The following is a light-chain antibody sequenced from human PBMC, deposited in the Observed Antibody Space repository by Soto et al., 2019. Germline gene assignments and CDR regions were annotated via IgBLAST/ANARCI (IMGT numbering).Light chain of an antibody. CDR2: RAS. J-gene: IGKJ2*01. CDR3: LQYTSYST. V-gene: IGKV1-5*03. CDR1: QSISDW. Sequence: DIQMTQSPSTLSASVGARVTITCRASQSISDWLAWYQQKPGKAPKLLIYRASSLESGVPSRFSGGGSGTEFTLTVSSLQPDDFATYYCLQYTSYSTFGQGTKLDIK.